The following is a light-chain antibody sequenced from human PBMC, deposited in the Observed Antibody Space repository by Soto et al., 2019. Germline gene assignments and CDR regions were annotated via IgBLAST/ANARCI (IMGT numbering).Light chain of an antibody. V-gene: IGLV2-14*01. CDR2: DVS. Sequence: QSVLTQPASVSGSPGQSTTISCTATSSDVGGYHYVSWYQQHPGKAPQLMIYDVSDRPSGVSHRFSGSKAGNTPSLTLSGLQAEYEADYYCLPYTSSSTLVVFGGGTQLTVL. J-gene: IGLJ2*01. CDR1: SSDVGGYHY. CDR3: LPYTSSSTLVV.